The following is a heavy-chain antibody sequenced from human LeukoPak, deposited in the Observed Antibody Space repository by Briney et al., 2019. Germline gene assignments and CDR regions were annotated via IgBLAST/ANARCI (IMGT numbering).Heavy chain of an antibody. J-gene: IGHJ4*02. CDR2: IYYSGST. V-gene: IGHV4-30-4*01. CDR3: AREGAAYCGGDCYD. D-gene: IGHD2-21*02. CDR1: GGSISSGDYY. Sequence: SETLSLTCTVSGGSISSGDYYWSWIRQPLGKGLEWIGYIYYSGSTYYNPSLKSRVTISVDTSKNQFSLKLSSVTAADTAVYYCAREGAAYCGGDCYDWGQGTLVTVSS.